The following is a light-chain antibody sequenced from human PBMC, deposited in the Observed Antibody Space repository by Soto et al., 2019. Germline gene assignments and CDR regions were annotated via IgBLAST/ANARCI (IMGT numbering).Light chain of an antibody. V-gene: IGKV3-20*01. J-gene: IGKJ2*01. Sequence: EIVLKQSPDILSLSPGERATLSCRASQSVRSSYLAWYQQRPGQAPRLLIYGASSRATGIPDRFSGDGSGTDFTLTISRLEPEDFAVYYCQQYGSSPGYTFGQGTKLEIK. CDR2: GAS. CDR3: QQYGSSPGYT. CDR1: QSVRSSY.